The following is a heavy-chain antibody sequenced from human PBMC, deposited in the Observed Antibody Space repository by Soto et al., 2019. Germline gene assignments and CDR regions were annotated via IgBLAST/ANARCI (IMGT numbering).Heavy chain of an antibody. V-gene: IGHV3-21*01. CDR2: ISSSGGYI. CDR3: AKDETIAALGLNQFGA. J-gene: IGHJ5*02. D-gene: IGHD6-6*01. CDR1: GFTFSSYS. Sequence: GGSLRLSCAASGFTFSSYSMNWVRQAPGKGLEWVSCISSSGGYIYYADSVKGRFTISRDNSKNTLYLQMNSLRAEDTAVYYCAKDETIAALGLNQFGAWGQGTLVTVXS.